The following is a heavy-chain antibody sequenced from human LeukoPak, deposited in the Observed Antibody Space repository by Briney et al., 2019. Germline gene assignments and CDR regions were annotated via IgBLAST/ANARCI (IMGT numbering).Heavy chain of an antibody. D-gene: IGHD1-26*01. CDR2: ISSSSSYI. CDR1: GFTFSSYS. J-gene: IGHJ4*02. Sequence: GGSLRLSCAASGFTFSSYSMNWVRQAPGKGLEWVSSISSSSSYICYADSVKGRFTISRDNAKNSLYLQMNSLRAEDTAVYYCARDFWGGATPLGYWGQGTLVTVSS. V-gene: IGHV3-21*01. CDR3: ARDFWGGATPLGY.